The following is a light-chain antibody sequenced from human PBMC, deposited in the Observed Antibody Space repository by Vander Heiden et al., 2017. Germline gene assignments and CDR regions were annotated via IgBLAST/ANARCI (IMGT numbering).Light chain of an antibody. CDR3: LLSYSGAHVV. CDR1: TGAVTSGHY. V-gene: IGLV7-46*01. Sequence: QAVVTQEPPLTVSPGGTVTPTCGSSTGAVTSGHYPYWFQQKPGQAPRTLIYDTSNKHSWTPARFSGSLLGGKAALTLSGAQPEDEAEYYCLLSYSGAHVVFGGGTKLTVL. J-gene: IGLJ2*01. CDR2: DTS.